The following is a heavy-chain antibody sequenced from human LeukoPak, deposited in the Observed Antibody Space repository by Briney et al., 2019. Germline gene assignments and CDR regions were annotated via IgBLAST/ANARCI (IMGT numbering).Heavy chain of an antibody. V-gene: IGHV3-64D*09. CDR2: ISSNGGST. CDR1: GFTFSSYA. J-gene: IGHJ3*02. Sequence: GGSLRLSCSASGFTFSSYAMHCVRQAPGKGLEYVSAISSNGGSTYYADSVKGRFTISRDNSKNTLYLQMSSLRAEDTAVYYCVKYYYDSSGYSYQNDAFDIWGQGTMVTVSS. D-gene: IGHD3-22*01. CDR3: VKYYYDSSGYSYQNDAFDI.